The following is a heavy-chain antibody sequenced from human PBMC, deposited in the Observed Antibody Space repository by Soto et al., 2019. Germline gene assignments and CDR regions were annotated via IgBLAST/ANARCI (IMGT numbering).Heavy chain of an antibody. Sequence: GESLKISCKGSGYSFTSYWIGWVRQMPGKGLEWMGIIYPGDSDTRYSPSFQGQVTISADKSISTAYLQWSSLKASDTAMYYCARPVYYYDSSGYYYYGMDVWGQGTTVTVSS. V-gene: IGHV5-51*01. D-gene: IGHD3-22*01. CDR1: GYSFTSYW. J-gene: IGHJ6*02. CDR3: ARPVYYYDSSGYYYYGMDV. CDR2: IYPGDSDT.